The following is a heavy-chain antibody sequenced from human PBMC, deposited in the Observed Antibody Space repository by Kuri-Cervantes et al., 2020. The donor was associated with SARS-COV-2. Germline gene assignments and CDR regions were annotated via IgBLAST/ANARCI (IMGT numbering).Heavy chain of an antibody. Sequence: GGSLRLSCAASGFTFSSYAMHWVRQAPGKGLEWVALISYDGSNKYYADSVKGRFTISRDNSKNTLYLQMNSLRAEDTAVYYCVRDGDHWNFDYWGQGTLVTVSS. CDR1: GFTFSSYA. D-gene: IGHD1-1*01. CDR2: ISYDGSNK. CDR3: VRDGDHWNFDY. V-gene: IGHV3-30-3*01. J-gene: IGHJ4*02.